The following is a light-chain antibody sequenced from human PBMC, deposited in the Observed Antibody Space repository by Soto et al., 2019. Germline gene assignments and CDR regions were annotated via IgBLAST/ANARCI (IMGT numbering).Light chain of an antibody. CDR3: QQYISYPYT. J-gene: IGKJ2*01. V-gene: IGKV1-5*01. Sequence: DIQMTQFPSTLSASVGDRVTITCRASQTTNTWLAWYQQKPGTAPKLLIYDASSLEGGVPSRFSASGSGPEFTLTISSLQTDDLATYYCQQYISYPYTFGQGTKVEIK. CDR1: QTTNTW. CDR2: DAS.